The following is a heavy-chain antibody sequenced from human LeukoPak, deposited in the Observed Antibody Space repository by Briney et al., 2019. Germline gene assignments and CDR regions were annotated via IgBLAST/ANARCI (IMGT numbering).Heavy chain of an antibody. Sequence: GESLKISCKTSGYSFVSHWIVWVRQMPGKGLEWLGIIYPGDSDTRYSPSFQGQVTISADKSISTAYLQWSSLRASDIAMYYCARRPSYDFWSGYYGVDGLDVWGQGTMVTVSS. CDR1: GYSFVSHW. V-gene: IGHV5-51*01. CDR2: IYPGDSDT. D-gene: IGHD3-3*01. J-gene: IGHJ3*01. CDR3: ARRPSYDFWSGYYGVDGLDV.